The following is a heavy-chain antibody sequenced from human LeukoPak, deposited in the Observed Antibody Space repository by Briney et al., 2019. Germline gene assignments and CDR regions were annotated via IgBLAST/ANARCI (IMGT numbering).Heavy chain of an antibody. V-gene: IGHV3-74*01. J-gene: IGHJ4*02. CDR2: INSDGSST. Sequence: GGSLRLSCAASGFTFSSYWMHWVRHAAGKGLVWVSRINSDGSSTSYADSVKGRFTISRDNAKNTLYLQMNSLGAEDTAVYYCARVSGDLLDYWGQGTLVTVSS. CDR3: ARVSGDLLDY. CDR1: GFTFSSYW. D-gene: IGHD2-21*02.